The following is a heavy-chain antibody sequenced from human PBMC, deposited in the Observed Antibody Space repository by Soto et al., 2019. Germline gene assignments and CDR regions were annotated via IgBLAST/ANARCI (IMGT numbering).Heavy chain of an antibody. CDR1: GGSISSYY. D-gene: IGHD3-22*01. CDR2: IYYSGST. V-gene: IGHV4-59*01. Sequence: SETLSLTCTVSGGSISSYYWIWIRQPPGKGLEWIGYIYYSGSTNYNPSLKSRVTISVDTSKNQFSLKLSSVTAADTAVYYCARSLYYYDSSGYYSDNWFDPWGQGTLVTVSS. CDR3: ARSLYYYDSSGYYSDNWFDP. J-gene: IGHJ5*02.